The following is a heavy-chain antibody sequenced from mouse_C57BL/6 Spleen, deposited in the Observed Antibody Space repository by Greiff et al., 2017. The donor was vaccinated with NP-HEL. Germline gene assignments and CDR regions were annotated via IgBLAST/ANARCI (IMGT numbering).Heavy chain of an antibody. CDR3: AREGDYGSRAY. CDR1: GFTFSSYA. V-gene: IGHV5-4*01. Sequence: EVQRVESGGGLVKPGGSLKLSCAASGFTFSSYAMSWVRQTPEKRLEWVATISDGGSYTYYPDNVKGRFTISRDNAKNNLYLQMSHLKSEDTAMYYCAREGDYGSRAYWGQGTLVTVSA. CDR2: ISDGGSYT. J-gene: IGHJ3*01. D-gene: IGHD1-1*01.